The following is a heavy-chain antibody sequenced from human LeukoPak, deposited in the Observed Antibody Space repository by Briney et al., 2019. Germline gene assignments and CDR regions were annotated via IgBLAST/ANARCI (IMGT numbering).Heavy chain of an antibody. CDR1: GGSFSGYY. CDR3: ARVYYGSGKVRFDY. V-gene: IGHV4-34*01. CDR2: INHSGST. Sequence: SETLSLTCAVYGGSFSGYYWSWIRQPPGEGLEWIGEINHSGSTNYNPSLKSRVTISVDTSKNQFSLKLSSVTAADTAVYYCARVYYGSGKVRFDYWGQGTLVTVSS. D-gene: IGHD3-10*01. J-gene: IGHJ4*02.